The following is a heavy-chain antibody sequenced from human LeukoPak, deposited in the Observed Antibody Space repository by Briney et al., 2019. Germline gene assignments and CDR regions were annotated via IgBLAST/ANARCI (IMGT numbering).Heavy chain of an antibody. Sequence: GGSLRLSCAASGFTFSSYAMSWVRQAPGKGLEWVSAISGSGGSTYYADSVKGRFTISRDNSKNTLFLQMNSLRAEDTAVYYCAKNKEINLFDRPLDYWGQGTLVTVSS. D-gene: IGHD1-14*01. CDR3: AKNKEINLFDRPLDY. CDR2: ISGSGGST. J-gene: IGHJ4*02. CDR1: GFTFSSYA. V-gene: IGHV3-23*01.